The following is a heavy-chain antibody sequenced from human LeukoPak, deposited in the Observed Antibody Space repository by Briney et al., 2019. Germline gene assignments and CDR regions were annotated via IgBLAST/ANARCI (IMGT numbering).Heavy chain of an antibody. J-gene: IGHJ4*02. Sequence: SVKVSCKASGGTFSSYAISWVRQAPGQVLGWMGRIIPILGIANYAQKFQGRVTITADKSTSTAYMELSSLRSEDTAVYYCARDSLGYCTNGVCSYYFDYWGQGTLVTVSS. CDR1: GGTFSSYA. V-gene: IGHV1-69*04. D-gene: IGHD2-8*01. CDR2: IIPILGIA. CDR3: ARDSLGYCTNGVCSYYFDY.